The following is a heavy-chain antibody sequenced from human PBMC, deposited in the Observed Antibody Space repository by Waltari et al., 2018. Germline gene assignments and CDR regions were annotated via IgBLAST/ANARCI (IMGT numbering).Heavy chain of an antibody. Sequence: EVQLVETGGGLIQPGGSLRLSCAASGFTVSSNYMSWVRQAPGKGLEWVSVIYSGGSTYYADSVKGRFTISRDNSKNTLYRQMNSLRAEDTAVYYCARGKGRDYYYYMDVWGKGTTVTVSS. CDR1: GFTVSSNY. V-gene: IGHV3-53*02. CDR2: IYSGGST. J-gene: IGHJ6*03. CDR3: ARGKGRDYYYYMDV.